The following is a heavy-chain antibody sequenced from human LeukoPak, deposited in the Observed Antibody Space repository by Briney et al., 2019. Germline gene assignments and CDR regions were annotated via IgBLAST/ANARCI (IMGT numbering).Heavy chain of an antibody. CDR2: IYYSGST. D-gene: IGHD3-3*01. J-gene: IGHJ4*02. CDR1: GGSISSYY. Sequence: SETLSLTCTVSGGSISSYYWSWIRQPPGKGLEWIGYIYYSGSTNYNPSFKSRVTISVDTSKNQFSLKLSSVTAADTAVYYCARRGFWSGYYPGYYFDYWGQGTLVTVSS. CDR3: ARRGFWSGYYPGYYFDY. V-gene: IGHV4-59*08.